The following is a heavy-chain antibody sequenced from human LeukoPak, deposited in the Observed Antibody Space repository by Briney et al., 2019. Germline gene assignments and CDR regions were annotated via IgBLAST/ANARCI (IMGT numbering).Heavy chain of an antibody. CDR3: TGDVYQH. J-gene: IGHJ1*01. D-gene: IGHD1-14*01. Sequence: GGSLRLSCAASGFTFSSYAMHWVRQAPGKGLEWVALISYDGSNKYYADSVKGRFTISRDNSKNTVYLQMNSLRAEDTAVYYCTGDVYQHWGQGTLVTVSS. CDR2: ISYDGSNK. V-gene: IGHV3-30*14. CDR1: GFTFSSYA.